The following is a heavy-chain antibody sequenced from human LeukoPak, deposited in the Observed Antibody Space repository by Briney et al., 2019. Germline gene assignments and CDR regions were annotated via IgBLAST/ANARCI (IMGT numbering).Heavy chain of an antibody. CDR2: ISSTSITM. J-gene: IGHJ4*02. CDR1: GFTFNRNN. V-gene: IGHV3-48*01. D-gene: IGHD6-19*01. Sequence: GGSLRLSCAASGFTFNRNNMNWVRQAPGKGLEWVSYISSTSITMYYADSVKGRFTISRDNAKNSLYLQMNSLRADDTAVYYCARETILAVAGDFWGQGTLVTVSS. CDR3: ARETILAVAGDF.